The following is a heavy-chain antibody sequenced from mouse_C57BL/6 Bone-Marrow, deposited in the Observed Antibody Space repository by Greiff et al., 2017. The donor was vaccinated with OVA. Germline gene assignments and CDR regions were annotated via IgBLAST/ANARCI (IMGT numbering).Heavy chain of an antibody. CDR2: IDPNSGGT. CDR1: GYTFTSYW. D-gene: IGHD3-2*02. CDR3: ARPPAQATYGAMDY. J-gene: IGHJ4*01. V-gene: IGHV1-72*01. Sequence: VKLQQPGAELVKPGASVKLSCKASGYTFTSYWMHWVKQRPGRGLEWIGRIDPNSGGTKYNEKFKSKATLTVDKPSSTAYMQLSSLTSEDSAVYYCARPPAQATYGAMDYWGQGTSVTVSS.